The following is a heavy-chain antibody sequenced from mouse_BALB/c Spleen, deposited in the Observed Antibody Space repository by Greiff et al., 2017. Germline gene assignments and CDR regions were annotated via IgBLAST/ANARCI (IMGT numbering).Heavy chain of an antibody. CDR3: ARKGLLRLWYFDV. J-gene: IGHJ1*01. CDR1: GYTFSSYW. V-gene: IGHV1-9*01. Sequence: QVQLKESGAELMKPGASVKISCKATGYTFSSYWIEWVKQRPGHGLEWIGEILPGSGSTNYNEKFKGKATFTADTSSNTAYMQLSSLTSEDSAVYYCARKGLLRLWYFDVWGAGTTVTVSS. CDR2: ILPGSGST. D-gene: IGHD1-2*01.